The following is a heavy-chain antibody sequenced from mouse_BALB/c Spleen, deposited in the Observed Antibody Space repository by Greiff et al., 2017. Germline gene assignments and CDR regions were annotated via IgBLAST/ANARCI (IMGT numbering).Heavy chain of an antibody. D-gene: IGHD6-2*01. CDR3: AKSSWFAY. CDR1: GYTFTSYW. CDR2: INPSTGYT. Sequence: QVQLQQSGAELVKPGASVKLSCKASGYTFTSYWMHWVKQRPGQGLEWIGYINPSTGYTEYNQKFKDQATLTADKSSSTAYMQLSSLTSGDSAVYYCAKSSWFAYWGQGTLVTVSA. J-gene: IGHJ3*01. V-gene: IGHV1-7*01.